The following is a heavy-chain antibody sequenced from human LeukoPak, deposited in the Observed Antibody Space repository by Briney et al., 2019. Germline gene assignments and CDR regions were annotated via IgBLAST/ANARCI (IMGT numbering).Heavy chain of an antibody. Sequence: SVKVSCKASGGTFSSYAISWVRQAPGQGLEWMGGIIPIFGTANYAQKFQGRVTITTDESTSTAYMELSSLRSEDTAVYYCATGGTARNWFDPWGQGTLVTVSS. V-gene: IGHV1-69*05. CDR3: ATGGTARNWFDP. J-gene: IGHJ5*02. D-gene: IGHD3-16*01. CDR1: GGTFSSYA. CDR2: IIPIFGTA.